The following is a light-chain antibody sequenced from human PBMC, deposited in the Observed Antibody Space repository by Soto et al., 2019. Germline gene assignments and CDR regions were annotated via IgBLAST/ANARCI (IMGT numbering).Light chain of an antibody. CDR1: QGVTTN. Sequence: EIAMTQSPASLSVSPGERVTLSCRAGQGVTTNFAWYQQKSGQSPRLLIYDVSTRATGVPARFSGTGSETDFTLTISGLQSEDSAVYFCQQYNNWPFSFGQGTRLEIK. CDR3: QQYNNWPFS. J-gene: IGKJ5*01. V-gene: IGKV3-15*01. CDR2: DVS.